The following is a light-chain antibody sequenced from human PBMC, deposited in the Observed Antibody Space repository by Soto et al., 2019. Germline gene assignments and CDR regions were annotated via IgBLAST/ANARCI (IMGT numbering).Light chain of an antibody. Sequence: EIVLTQSPGTLSLSPGERATLSCRASQSVSSSYLAWYQQKPGQAPRFLIYGTSSRATGIPDRFSGSGSGTDFSLTISRLEPEDFAVYYCHQYRISPTTLGQGTKVDSK. CDR1: QSVSSSY. V-gene: IGKV3-20*01. J-gene: IGKJ1*01. CDR3: HQYRISPTT. CDR2: GTS.